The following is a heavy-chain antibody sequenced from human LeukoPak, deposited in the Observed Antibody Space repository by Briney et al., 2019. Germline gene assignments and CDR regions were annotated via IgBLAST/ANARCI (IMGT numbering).Heavy chain of an antibody. Sequence: SETLSLTCTVSGGSISSSSYYWGWIRQPPGKGLEWIGSIYYSGSTYYNPSLKSRVTISVDTSKNQFSLKLSSVTAADTAVYYCARGRITIFGVVTDFDYWGQGTMVTVSS. V-gene: IGHV4-39*07. CDR2: IYYSGST. J-gene: IGHJ4*02. D-gene: IGHD3-3*01. CDR1: GGSISSSSYY. CDR3: ARGRITIFGVVTDFDY.